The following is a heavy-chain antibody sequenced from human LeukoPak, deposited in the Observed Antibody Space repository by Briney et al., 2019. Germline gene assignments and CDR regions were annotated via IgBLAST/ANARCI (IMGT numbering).Heavy chain of an antibody. Sequence: GGSLRLSCAASGFTFSSYWMHWVRQAPGKGLVWVSRINSDGSSTSYADSVKGRFTISRDNAKNTLYLQMNSLRAEDTAVYYCARDSYDFWSGYYTGFRLDYWGQGTLVTVSS. CDR2: INSDGSST. CDR1: GFTFSSYW. D-gene: IGHD3-3*01. J-gene: IGHJ4*02. V-gene: IGHV3-74*01. CDR3: ARDSYDFWSGYYTGFRLDY.